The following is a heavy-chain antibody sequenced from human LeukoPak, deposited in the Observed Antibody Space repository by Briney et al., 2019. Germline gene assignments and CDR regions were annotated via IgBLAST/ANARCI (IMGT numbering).Heavy chain of an antibody. V-gene: IGHV3-23*01. D-gene: IGHD2-2*01. CDR3: AKDQADCSSSSCYERGFDN. Sequence: GGSLRLSCAASGFTFSSYGMSWVRQAPGKGLEWVSAISGSGGSTYYADSVKGRFTISRDNSKNTMYLQMNSLRAGDTAVYHCAKDQADCSSSSCYERGFDNWGQGTLVTVSS. CDR1: GFTFSSYG. J-gene: IGHJ4*02. CDR2: ISGSGGST.